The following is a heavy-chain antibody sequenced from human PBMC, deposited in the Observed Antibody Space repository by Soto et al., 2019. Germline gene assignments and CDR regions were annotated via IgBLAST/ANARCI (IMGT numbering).Heavy chain of an antibody. CDR3: AKGYDFWSGYLYYYYYYYMDV. CDR1: GFTFSSYA. D-gene: IGHD3-3*01. V-gene: IGHV3-23*01. J-gene: IGHJ6*03. CDR2: ISGSGGST. Sequence: PGGSLRLSCAASGFTFSSYAMSWVRQAPGKGLEWVSAISGSGGSTYYADSVKGRFTISRDNSKNTLYLQMNSLRAEDTAVYYCAKGYDFWSGYLYYYYYYYMDVWGKGTTVTVSS.